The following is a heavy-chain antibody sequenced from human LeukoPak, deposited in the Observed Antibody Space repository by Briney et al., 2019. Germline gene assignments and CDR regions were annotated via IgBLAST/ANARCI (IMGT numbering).Heavy chain of an antibody. CDR3: ASSQLGLLPPGAFDI. CDR1: GGTFSSYA. CDR2: IIPIFGTA. V-gene: IGHV1-69*05. J-gene: IGHJ3*02. Sequence: ASVKVSCKASGGTFSSYAISWVRQAPGQGLEGMGGIIPIFGTANYAQKFQGRVTITTDESTSTAYMELSSLRSEDTAVYYCASSQLGLLPPGAFDIWGQGTMVTVSS. D-gene: IGHD1-7*01.